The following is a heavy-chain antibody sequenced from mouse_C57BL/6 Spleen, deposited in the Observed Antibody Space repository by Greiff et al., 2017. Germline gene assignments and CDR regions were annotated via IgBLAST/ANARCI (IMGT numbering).Heavy chain of an antibody. V-gene: IGHV1-63*01. CDR1: GYTFTNYW. J-gene: IGHJ2*01. CDR2: IYPGGGYT. CDR3: ARGEQFDY. Sequence: VKLMESGAELVRPGTSVKMSCKASGYTFTNYWIGWAKQRPGHGLEWIGDIYPGGGYTNYNEKFKGKATLTADKSSSTAYMQFSSLTSEDSAIYYCARGEQFDYWGQGTTLTVSS.